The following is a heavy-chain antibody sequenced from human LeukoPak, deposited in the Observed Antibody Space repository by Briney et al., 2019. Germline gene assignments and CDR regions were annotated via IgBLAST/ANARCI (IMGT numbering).Heavy chain of an antibody. J-gene: IGHJ6*04. CDR3: ARVEYQLLSMDV. D-gene: IGHD2-2*01. Sequence: PSETLSLTCSVSGGSISSSSYYWGWIRQPPGKGLEWIGSIYYGGSTYYNPSLKSRVTMSVDTSKNQFSLKLSSVTAADTAVYYCARVEYQLLSMDVWGKGTTVTVSS. CDR1: GGSISSSSYY. V-gene: IGHV4-39*07. CDR2: IYYGGST.